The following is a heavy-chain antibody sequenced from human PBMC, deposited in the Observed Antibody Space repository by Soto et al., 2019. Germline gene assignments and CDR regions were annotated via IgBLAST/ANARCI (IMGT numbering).Heavy chain of an antibody. CDR3: AKSKDFDY. J-gene: IGHJ4*02. CDR2: ISAYDGNT. Sequence: QVQLVQSGAEVKKPGASVKVSCKASGYTFTISSITWVRQAPGQGLEYMGWISAYDGNTNYAQNFQGRLTMTTDTSTSTASMELRSLRSDDTAVYYCAKSKDFDYWGQGTLVTVSS. CDR1: GYTFTISS. V-gene: IGHV1-18*01.